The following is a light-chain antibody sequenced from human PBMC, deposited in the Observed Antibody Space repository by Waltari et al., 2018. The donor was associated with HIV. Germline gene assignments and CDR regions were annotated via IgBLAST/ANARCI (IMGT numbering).Light chain of an antibody. CDR1: DTDVGTYNY. V-gene: IGLV2-14*01. J-gene: IGLJ3*02. CDR3: TSYTTTHTWV. Sequence: QSALTQPASVSGSPGQSITISCTGTDTDVGTYNYVSWFQHQPGKSPKLIISEVSNRPSGVSHRFSGSKSGNTASLIISGLQAEDEASYYCTSYTTTHTWVFGGGTNLTVL. CDR2: EVS.